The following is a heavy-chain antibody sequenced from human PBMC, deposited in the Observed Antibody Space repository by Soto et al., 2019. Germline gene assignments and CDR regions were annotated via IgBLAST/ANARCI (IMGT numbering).Heavy chain of an antibody. D-gene: IGHD3-22*01. CDR1: GFTFSSYG. J-gene: IGHJ3*02. Sequence: GGSLRLSCAASGFTFSSYGMHWVRQAPGKGLEWVAVISYDGSNKYYADSVKGRFTISRDNSKNTLYLQMNSLRAEDTAVYYCAKHDSSAQSPAFDIWGQGTMVTVSS. CDR2: ISYDGSNK. CDR3: AKHDSSAQSPAFDI. V-gene: IGHV3-30*18.